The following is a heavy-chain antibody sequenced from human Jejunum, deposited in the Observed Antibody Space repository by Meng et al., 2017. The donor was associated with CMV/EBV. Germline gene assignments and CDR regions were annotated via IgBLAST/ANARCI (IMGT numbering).Heavy chain of an antibody. V-gene: IGHV3-48*03. Sequence: GFTFSSYEFNWVRQAPGEGLEWVSYISSGGDLIYYADSVKGRFTISRDNSKNSLYLQMNSLRAEDTAIYYCARERANCGGDCRDCWGQGTLVTVSS. CDR2: ISSGGDLI. CDR1: GFTFSSYE. J-gene: IGHJ4*02. D-gene: IGHD2-21*01. CDR3: ARERANCGGDCRDC.